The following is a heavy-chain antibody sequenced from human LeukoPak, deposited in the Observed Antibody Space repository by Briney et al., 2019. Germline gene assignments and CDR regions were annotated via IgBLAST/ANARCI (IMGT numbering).Heavy chain of an antibody. CDR3: ARPTGHSGYDLLS. J-gene: IGHJ5*02. V-gene: IGHV3-30-3*01. CDR2: ISYDGSNK. D-gene: IGHD5-12*01. Sequence: GGSLRLSCAASGFTFSSYAMHWVRQAPGKGLEWVAVISYDGSNKYYADSVKGRFTISRDNSKNTLYLQMNSLRAEDTAVYYCARPTGHSGYDLLSWGQGTLVTVSS. CDR1: GFTFSSYA.